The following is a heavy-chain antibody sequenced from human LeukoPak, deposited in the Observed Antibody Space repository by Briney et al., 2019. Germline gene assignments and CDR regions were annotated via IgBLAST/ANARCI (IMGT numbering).Heavy chain of an antibody. CDR1: GGSFSGYY. V-gene: IGHV4-34*01. J-gene: IGHJ6*02. Sequence: SETLSLTCAVYGGSFSGYYWSWIRQPPGKGLEWIGEINHSGSTNYNPSLKSRVTISVDTSKNQFSLKLSSVTAADTAVYYCARGVVSSRYYGMDVWGQGTTVTVSS. CDR3: ARGVVSSRYYGMDV. D-gene: IGHD6-13*01. CDR2: INHSGST.